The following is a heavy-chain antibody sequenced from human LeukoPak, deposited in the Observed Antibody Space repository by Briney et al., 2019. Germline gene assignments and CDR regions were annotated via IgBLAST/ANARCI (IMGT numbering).Heavy chain of an antibody. J-gene: IGHJ6*02. V-gene: IGHV1-46*01. D-gene: IGHD1-7*01. CDR3: ARVELNYGMDV. CDR1: GYTFTSYF. Sequence: GASVQVSCKASGYTFTSYFMHWVRQAPGQGLEWMGIINPSGGCTSYAQKFQGRVTMTRATSTSTVYMELSSLRSEDTAVYYCARVELNYGMDVWGQGTTVTVSS. CDR2: INPSGGCT.